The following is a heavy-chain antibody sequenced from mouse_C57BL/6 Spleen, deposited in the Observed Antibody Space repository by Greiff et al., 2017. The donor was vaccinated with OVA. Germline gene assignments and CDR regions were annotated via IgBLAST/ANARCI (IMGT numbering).Heavy chain of an antibody. CDR3: AREPSWEY. D-gene: IGHD4-1*01. J-gene: IGHJ2*01. V-gene: IGHV5-4*01. Sequence: EVMLVESGGGLVKPGGSLKLSCAASGFTFSSYAMSWVRQTPEKRLEWVATISDGGSYTYYPDNVKGRFTISRDNAKNNLYLQMSHLKSEDTAMYYCAREPSWEYWGQGTTLTVSS. CDR1: GFTFSSYA. CDR2: ISDGGSYT.